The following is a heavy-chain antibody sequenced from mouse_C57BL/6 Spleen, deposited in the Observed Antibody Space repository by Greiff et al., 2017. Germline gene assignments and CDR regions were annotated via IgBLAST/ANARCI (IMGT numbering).Heavy chain of an antibody. CDR2: IYPGSGST. CDR3: ARGYTTVVSLDY. J-gene: IGHJ2*01. V-gene: IGHV1-55*01. CDR1: GYTFTSYW. D-gene: IGHD1-1*01. Sequence: QVQLQQPGAELVQPGASVKMSCKASGYTFTSYWITWVKQRPGQGLEWIGDIYPGSGSTTYNEKFKSKATLTVDTSSSTAYMQLSSLTSEDSAVYYCARGYTTVVSLDYWGQGTTLTVSS.